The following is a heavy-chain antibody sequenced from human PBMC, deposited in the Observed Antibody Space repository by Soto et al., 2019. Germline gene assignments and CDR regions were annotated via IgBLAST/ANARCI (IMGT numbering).Heavy chain of an antibody. D-gene: IGHD3-10*01. CDR2: MSGSDGTT. V-gene: IGHV3-23*01. CDR1: GFSFANYA. Sequence: GGSLRLSCAASGFSFANYAMSWVRQPPGKGLEWVSTMSGSDGTTYYAGSVKGRFTISRDNSKNTLYLQMDNLGVEDTAAYYCAKVGVRSLSGVNHFVYWGQGTLVTVFS. J-gene: IGHJ4*02. CDR3: AKVGVRSLSGVNHFVY.